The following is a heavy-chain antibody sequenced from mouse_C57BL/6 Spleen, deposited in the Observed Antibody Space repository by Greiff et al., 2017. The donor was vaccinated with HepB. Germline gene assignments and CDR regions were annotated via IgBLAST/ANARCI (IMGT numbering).Heavy chain of an antibody. CDR2: INPNYGTT. D-gene: IGHD1-1*01. Sequence: EVLLVESGPELVKPGASVKISCKASGYSFTDYNMNWVKQSNGKSLEWIGVINPNYGTTSYNQKFKGKATLTVDQSSSTAYVQLNSLTSEDSAVYYCEREPVYYGSSYWYFDVWGTGTTVTVSS. CDR1: GYSFTDYN. V-gene: IGHV1-39*01. CDR3: EREPVYYGSSYWYFDV. J-gene: IGHJ1*03.